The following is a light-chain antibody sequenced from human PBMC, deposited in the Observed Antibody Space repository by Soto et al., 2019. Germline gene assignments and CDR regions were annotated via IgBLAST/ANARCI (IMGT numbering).Light chain of an antibody. CDR1: QSIAPY. V-gene: IGKV1-27*01. CDR3: QKYNSAPLT. Sequence: DVQMTQSPSSLSAFVGDRVTITCRASQSIAPYLAWFQQKPGKDPKLLIYATSTLQSGVPSRFSGSGSGTDFTLTITSLQPEDVATYYCQKYNSAPLTFGGGTKVEIK. CDR2: ATS. J-gene: IGKJ4*01.